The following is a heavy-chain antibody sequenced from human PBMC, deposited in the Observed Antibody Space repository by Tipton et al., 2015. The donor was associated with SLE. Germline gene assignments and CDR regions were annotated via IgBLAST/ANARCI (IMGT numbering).Heavy chain of an antibody. Sequence: TLSLTCTVSGGSLTSRTYYWGWIRQPPGKGLEWIGNMYFSGSTYYSPSLKSRVTVSVDTSKNQFSLRLTSVTAADTAVYYCARHQRFDFELDVWGQGTLVTVSS. D-gene: IGHD3-3*01. CDR2: MYFSGST. CDR3: ARHQRFDFELDV. CDR1: GGSLTSRTYY. V-gene: IGHV4-39*07. J-gene: IGHJ4*02.